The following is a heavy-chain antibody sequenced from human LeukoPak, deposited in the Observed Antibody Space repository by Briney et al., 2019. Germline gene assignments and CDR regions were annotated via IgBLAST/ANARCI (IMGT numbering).Heavy chain of an antibody. CDR2: IIPILGIA. J-gene: IGHJ4*02. D-gene: IGHD6-19*01. CDR1: GGTFSSYA. Sequence: GASVKVSCKASGGTFSSYAISWVRQAPGQGLEWMGRIIPILGIANYAQKFQGRVTITADKSTSTAYMELSSLRSEDTAVYYCAREAYSSGYPFDYWGQGTLVTVSS. V-gene: IGHV1-69*04. CDR3: AREAYSSGYPFDY.